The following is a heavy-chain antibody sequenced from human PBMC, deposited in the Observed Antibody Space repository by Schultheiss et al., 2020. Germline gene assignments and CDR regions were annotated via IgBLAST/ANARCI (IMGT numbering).Heavy chain of an antibody. CDR1: GGSISSGGSY. CDR2: INHSGST. V-gene: IGHV4-39*07. J-gene: IGHJ4*02. D-gene: IGHD3-16*01. Sequence: SETLSLTCTVSGGSISSGGSYWGWIRQPPGKGVEWSGEINHSGSTNYNPSLKSRVTISVDTSKNQFYLKLSSVTAADTAVYYCARRLRGETSALFDYWGQGTLVTVSS. CDR3: ARRLRGETSALFDY.